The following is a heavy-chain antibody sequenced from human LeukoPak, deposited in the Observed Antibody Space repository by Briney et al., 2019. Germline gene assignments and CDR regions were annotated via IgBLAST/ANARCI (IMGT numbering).Heavy chain of an antibody. CDR2: IWYDGTIK. CDR3: AKAIYDRSGYYWDY. J-gene: IGHJ4*02. D-gene: IGHD3-22*01. V-gene: IGHV3-33*06. Sequence: GRSLRLSCAASGFTFNNYGMHWVRQAPGKWLEWVAVIWYDGTIKYYADSVKGRFTISRDNSKNTLYLQMNSLRAEDTAVYYCAKAIYDRSGYYWDYWGQGTLVTLSS. CDR1: GFTFNNYG.